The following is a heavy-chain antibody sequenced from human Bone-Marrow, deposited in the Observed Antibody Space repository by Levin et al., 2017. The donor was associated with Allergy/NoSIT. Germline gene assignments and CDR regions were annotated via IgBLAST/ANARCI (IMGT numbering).Heavy chain of an antibody. V-gene: IGHV4-59*01. J-gene: IGHJ6*02. Sequence: GSLRLSCTVSTGSIIGYFWSWIRQSPGKGLEWLGCFSLSGNTNYNPSLKSRLTISVDTSRNRFFLNLNSVTAAATAVYCCARGPPPREQNALPPSPYGMDVWGQGATVTVSS. CDR2: FSLSGNT. CDR3: ARGPPPREQNALPPSPYGMDV. D-gene: IGHD1/OR15-1a*01. CDR1: TGSIIGYF.